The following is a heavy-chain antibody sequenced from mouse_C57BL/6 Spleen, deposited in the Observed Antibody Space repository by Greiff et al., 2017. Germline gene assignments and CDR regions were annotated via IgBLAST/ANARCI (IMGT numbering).Heavy chain of an antibody. J-gene: IGHJ2*01. CDR1: GYTFTSYW. CDR3: ARGPFITTVVASGYFDY. CDR2: IDPSDSET. Sequence: QVQLQQPGAELVRPGSSVKLSCKASGYTFTSYWMHWVKQRPIQGLEWIGNIDPSDSETHYNQKFKDKDTLTVDKSSSTAYMQLSSLTSEDSAVYYCARGPFITTVVASGYFDYWGQGTTLTVSS. V-gene: IGHV1-52*01. D-gene: IGHD1-1*01.